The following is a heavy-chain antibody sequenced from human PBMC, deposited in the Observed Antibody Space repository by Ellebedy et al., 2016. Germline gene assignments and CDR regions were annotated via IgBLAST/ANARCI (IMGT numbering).Heavy chain of an antibody. D-gene: IGHD3-10*01. J-gene: IGHJ3*02. Sequence: GESLKISXAASGFTFSSYSMNWVRQAPGKGLEWVSYISSSSSTIYYADSVKGRFTISRDNAKNSLYLQMNSLRAEDTAVYYCARDQGSGSYLDDAFDIWGQGTMVTVSS. CDR2: ISSSSSTI. V-gene: IGHV3-48*01. CDR3: ARDQGSGSYLDDAFDI. CDR1: GFTFSSYS.